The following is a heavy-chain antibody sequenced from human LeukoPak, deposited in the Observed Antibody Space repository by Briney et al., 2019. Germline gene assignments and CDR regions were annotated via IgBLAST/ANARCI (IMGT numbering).Heavy chain of an antibody. D-gene: IGHD2-2*01. CDR3: ARHAYGDIVVVPAAMPAEPYFDY. CDR1: GGSFSGYY. J-gene: IGHJ4*02. CDR2: INHSGST. V-gene: IGHV4-34*01. Sequence: PSETLSLTCAVYGGSFSGYYWNWIRQPPGKGLEWMGEINHSGSTNYNPSLKSRVTISVDTSKNQFSLKLSSVTAADTAVYYCARHAYGDIVVVPAAMPAEPYFDYWGQGTLVTVSS.